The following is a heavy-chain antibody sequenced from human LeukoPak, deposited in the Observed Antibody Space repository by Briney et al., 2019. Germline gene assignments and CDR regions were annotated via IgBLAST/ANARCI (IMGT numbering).Heavy chain of an antibody. CDR3: AKDYRQLERQGGIDY. CDR2: ISWNSGSI. CDR1: GFTFDDYA. J-gene: IGHJ4*02. Sequence: GRSLRLSCAASGFTFDDYAMHWVRQAPGKGLEWGSGISWNSGSIGYADSVKGRFTISRDNAKNSLYLQMNSLRAEDTALYYCAKDYRQLERQGGIDYWGQGTLVTVSS. V-gene: IGHV3-9*01. D-gene: IGHD1-1*01.